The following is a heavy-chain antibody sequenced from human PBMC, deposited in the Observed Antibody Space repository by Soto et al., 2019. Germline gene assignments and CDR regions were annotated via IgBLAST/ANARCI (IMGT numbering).Heavy chain of an antibody. CDR3: ARAPTYSYGSGTPYCFYAMDA. CDR1: GDSVSRYY. D-gene: IGHD3-10*01. J-gene: IGHJ6*02. Sequence: PSETLSLTCTVSGDSVSRYYWNWIRQPPGKGLEWIGYIYNSGSTNYNPSLKSRVTISVDTSKNQFSLTLASVTAADTAVYYCARAPTYSYGSGTPYCFYAMDALGQGNTVTVSS. CDR2: IYNSGST. V-gene: IGHV4-59*02.